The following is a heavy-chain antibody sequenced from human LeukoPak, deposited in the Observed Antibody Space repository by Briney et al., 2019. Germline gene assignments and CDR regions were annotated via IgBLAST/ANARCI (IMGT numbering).Heavy chain of an antibody. D-gene: IGHD5-24*01. V-gene: IGHV3-30*02. CDR3: AKDYHSRAMAHDRVLDY. Sequence: PGGSLRLSCAASGFTFSSYGMHWVRQAPGKGLEWVAFIRYDGSNKYYADSVKGRFTISRDNSKNTLYLQMNSLRAEDTAVYYCAKDYHSRAMAHDRVLDYWGQGTLVTVSS. CDR2: IRYDGSNK. CDR1: GFTFSSYG. J-gene: IGHJ4*02.